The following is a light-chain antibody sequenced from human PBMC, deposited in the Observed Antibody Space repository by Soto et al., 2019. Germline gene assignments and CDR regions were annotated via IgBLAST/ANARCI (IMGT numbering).Light chain of an antibody. J-gene: IGKJ2*01. CDR1: QSVLYSSNNKNY. CDR3: QQYYNTPSYT. V-gene: IGKV4-1*01. Sequence: DIVMTQSPDSLAVSLGERATINCKSSQSVLYSSNNKNYLAWYQQKPGQPPKLLIYWASTRESGVPDRFIGSGSGTDFTLTISSLQAEDVAVYYCQQYYNTPSYTFGQGTKLEIK. CDR2: WAS.